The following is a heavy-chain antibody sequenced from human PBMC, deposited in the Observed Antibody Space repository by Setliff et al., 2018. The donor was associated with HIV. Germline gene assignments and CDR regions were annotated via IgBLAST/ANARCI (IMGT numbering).Heavy chain of an antibody. Sequence: SETLSLTCTVSGGSISRGGYYWNWIRQLPGQRLEWMGYISHSGGTYYNPSLEGRVSLSVDTSKNQFSLHLSSVTAADTAVYFCARDGLRGYSYGIGWHIEVWGRGTLVTVSS. V-gene: IGHV4-31*03. J-gene: IGHJ2*01. CDR1: GGSISRGGYY. D-gene: IGHD5-18*01. CDR2: ISHSGGT. CDR3: ARDGLRGYSYGIGWHIEV.